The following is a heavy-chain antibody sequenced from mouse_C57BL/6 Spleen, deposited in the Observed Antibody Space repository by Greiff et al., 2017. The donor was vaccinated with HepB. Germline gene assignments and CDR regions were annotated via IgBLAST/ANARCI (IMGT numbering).Heavy chain of an antibody. CDR2: FHPYNDDT. D-gene: IGHD2-3*01. CDR3: ARTYDDGYYEFAY. J-gene: IGHJ3*01. CDR1: GYTFTTYP. Sequence: VKLMESGAELVKPGASVKMSCKASGYTFTTYPIEWMKQNHGKSLEWIGNFHPYNDDTKYNEKFKGKATLTVEKSSSTVYLELSRLTSDDSAVYYCARTYDDGYYEFAYWGQGTLVTVSA. V-gene: IGHV1-47*01.